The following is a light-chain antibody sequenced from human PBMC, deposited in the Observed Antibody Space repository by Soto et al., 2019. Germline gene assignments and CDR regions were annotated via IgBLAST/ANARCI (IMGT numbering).Light chain of an antibody. V-gene: IGKV3-11*01. CDR1: QSVSSY. CDR3: HQRQYWPPIT. J-gene: IGKJ5*01. Sequence: EIVLTQSPATLSLSPGERATLSCSASQSVSSYLAWYQQKPGQAPRLLIYDASNRATGIPARFSGSGSGTDFTLTISSLEPEDFAVYYCHQRQYWPPITFGQGTRLETK. CDR2: DAS.